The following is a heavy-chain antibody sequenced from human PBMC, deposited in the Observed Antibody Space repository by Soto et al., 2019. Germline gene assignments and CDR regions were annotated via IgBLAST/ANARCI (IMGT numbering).Heavy chain of an antibody. D-gene: IGHD3-10*01. CDR1: GFTFSSYG. CDR2: ISYDGSNK. V-gene: IGHV3-30*18. Sequence: QVQLVESGGGVVQPGRSLRLSCAASGFTFSSYGMHWVRQAPGKGLEWVAVISYDGSNKYYADSVKGRFTISRDNSKNTLYLRMNSLRAEDTAVYYCAKADGVIYGIDVWGQGTTVTVSS. J-gene: IGHJ6*02. CDR3: AKADGVIYGIDV.